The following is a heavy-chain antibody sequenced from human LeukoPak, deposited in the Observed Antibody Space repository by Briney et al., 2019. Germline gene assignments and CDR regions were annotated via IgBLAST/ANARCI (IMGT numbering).Heavy chain of an antibody. J-gene: IGHJ1*01. CDR1: GFTFDDYA. V-gene: IGHV3-9*01. Sequence: PGGSLRLSCAPSGFTFDDYAMHWVRQAPGKGLEWVSGISWNSGSIGYADSVKGRFTISRDNAKNSLYLQMNSLRAEDTAVYYCAKDRSGPAEPWGQGTLVTVSS. CDR2: ISWNSGSI. CDR3: AKDRSGPAEP.